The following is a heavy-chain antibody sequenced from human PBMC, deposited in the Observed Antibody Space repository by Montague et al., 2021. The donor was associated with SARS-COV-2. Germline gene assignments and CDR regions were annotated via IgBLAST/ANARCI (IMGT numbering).Heavy chain of an antibody. D-gene: IGHD3-9*01. V-gene: IGHV4-61*01. CDR2: IYDSDTT. CDR1: GGSVISDTYF. CDR3: ARAANILSGFYNHPFEY. J-gene: IGHJ4*02. Sequence: SETLSLTCTVSGGSVISDTYFWSWIRQPPGKGLEWIAYIYDSDTTNNNPSFRSRVSMSSDRSKNQFSLKLTSVTPADTAVYYCARAANILSGFYNHPFEYWGQGILVTVSS.